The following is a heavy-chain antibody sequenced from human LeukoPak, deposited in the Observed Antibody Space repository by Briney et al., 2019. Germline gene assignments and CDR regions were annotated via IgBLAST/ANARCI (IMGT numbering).Heavy chain of an antibody. Sequence: GASLRLSCAAWGFTFNDYYMSWIRQAPGKGLEWVSFISSSGGHTNYADSVKGRFTISRDNAKNSLYLQMNSLRAEDTAVYYCDRNPGPGTLGNWGQGTLVTVSS. D-gene: IGHD6-13*01. J-gene: IGHJ4*02. CDR1: GFTFNDYY. CDR2: ISSSGGHT. V-gene: IGHV3-11*06. CDR3: DRNPGPGTLGN.